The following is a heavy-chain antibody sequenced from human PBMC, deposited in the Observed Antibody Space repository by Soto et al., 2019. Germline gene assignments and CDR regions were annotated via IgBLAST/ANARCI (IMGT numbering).Heavy chain of an antibody. CDR1: GFTFSSYG. J-gene: IGHJ6*02. D-gene: IGHD6-6*01. CDR3: ARDQSSSSGTYYYYGMDV. Sequence: GGSLRLSCAASGFTFSSYGMHWVRQAPGKGLEWVAVIWYDGSNKYYADSVKGRFTISRDNSKNTLYLQMNSLRAEDTAVYYCARDQSSSSGTYYYYGMDVWGQGTTVTVSS. V-gene: IGHV3-33*01. CDR2: IWYDGSNK.